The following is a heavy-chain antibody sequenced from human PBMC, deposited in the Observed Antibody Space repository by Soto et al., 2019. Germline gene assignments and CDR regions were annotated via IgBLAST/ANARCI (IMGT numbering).Heavy chain of an antibody. J-gene: IGHJ4*03. V-gene: IGHV3-64D*06. CDR3: ARDNCGSDCYFDY. Sequence: TGGSLRLSCSASGFTFSTYPMHWVRQAPGKGLEYISTISRNGGSTHCADSVKGRFTISRDNSKNTLYLQMSSLRPEDTAVYYCARDNCGSDCYFDYWGQGALVTVSS. D-gene: IGHD2-21*02. CDR1: GFTFSTYP. CDR2: ISRNGGST.